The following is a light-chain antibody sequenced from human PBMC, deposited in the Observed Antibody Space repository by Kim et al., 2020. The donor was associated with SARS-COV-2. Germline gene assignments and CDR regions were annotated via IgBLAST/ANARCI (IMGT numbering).Light chain of an antibody. CDR2: DAS. CDR1: QSINGW. J-gene: IGKJ4*01. Sequence: DIQMTQSPSTLSASVGDRVTITCRASQSINGWLAWYQQKPGKAPNLLIYDASSLESGVPSRFSGSGSGTEFTLTISSLQPDDFATYYCKQYNGYVVTFGGGTKVDIK. CDR3: KQYNGYVVT. V-gene: IGKV1-5*01.